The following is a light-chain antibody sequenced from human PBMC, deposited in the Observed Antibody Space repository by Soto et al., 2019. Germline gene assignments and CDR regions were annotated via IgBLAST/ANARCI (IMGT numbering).Light chain of an antibody. CDR2: TAS. CDR3: HQYASAPLT. V-gene: IGKV3-20*01. CDR1: QSVGRNY. Sequence: EIVLTQSPGTLSLSPGESATVSCRASQSVGRNYLAWFQKKPGQAPRLLIHTASGRATGIPDRFSGSGSGTDFTLTVSRLEPEDLAVYYCHQYASAPLTFGGGTKVDIK. J-gene: IGKJ4*01.